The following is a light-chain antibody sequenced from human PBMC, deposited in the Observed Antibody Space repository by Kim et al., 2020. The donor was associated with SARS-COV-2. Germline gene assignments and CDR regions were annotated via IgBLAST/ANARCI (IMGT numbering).Light chain of an antibody. CDR3: MSRDTDGPHNYV. V-gene: IGLV3-19*01. CDR1: SLRSSF. J-gene: IGLJ1*01. CDR2: GKT. Sequence: LGQTVRITCQGDSLRSSFASWYQQKPGQAPLLVIYGKTNRPSGIPDRFSGSSSGRTASLTITGTQAEDEADYYCMSRDTDGPHNYVFGTGTKVTVL.